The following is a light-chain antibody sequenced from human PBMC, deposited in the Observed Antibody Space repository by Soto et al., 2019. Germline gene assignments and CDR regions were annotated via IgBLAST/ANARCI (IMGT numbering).Light chain of an antibody. CDR1: SSNIGAGFD. CDR3: AAWDDGLNGWV. Sequence: QSALTQPPSVSGAPGQTVAISCTGSSSNIGAGFDVHWYQQVPGTAPKLVLYGNTNRPSGVPDRFSGSRSGSSASLAITGLQAEDEADYYCAAWDDGLNGWVFGGGTKVTVL. J-gene: IGLJ3*02. CDR2: GNT. V-gene: IGLV1-40*01.